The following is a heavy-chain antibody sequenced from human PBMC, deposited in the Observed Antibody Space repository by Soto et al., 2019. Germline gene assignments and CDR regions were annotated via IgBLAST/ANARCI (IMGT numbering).Heavy chain of an antibody. CDR2: ISAYNGNT. V-gene: IGHV1-18*01. J-gene: IGHJ5*02. D-gene: IGHD2-21*01. Sequence: ASVKVSCKVSGYTFTSYGISWVRQAPGQGLEWMGWISAYNGNTNYAQKLQGRVTMTTDTSTSTAYMELRSLRSDDTAVYYCERAESKIGWFDPRGQRTQVTVSS. CDR1: GYTFTSYG. CDR3: ERAESKIGWFDP.